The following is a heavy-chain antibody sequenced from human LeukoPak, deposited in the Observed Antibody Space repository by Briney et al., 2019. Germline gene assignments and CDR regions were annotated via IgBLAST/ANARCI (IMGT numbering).Heavy chain of an antibody. Sequence: PSETLSLTCSVSGVSVSSYYWTWIRQPAGKGLEWVGRIYPSGTTHYNPSLKSRVTLSVDTSKNQFSLKLTSVTAADTAVYYCADDYGDWGQGTLVTVSS. D-gene: IGHD4-17*01. V-gene: IGHV4-4*07. J-gene: IGHJ4*02. CDR3: ADDYGD. CDR2: IYPSGTT. CDR1: GVSVSSYY.